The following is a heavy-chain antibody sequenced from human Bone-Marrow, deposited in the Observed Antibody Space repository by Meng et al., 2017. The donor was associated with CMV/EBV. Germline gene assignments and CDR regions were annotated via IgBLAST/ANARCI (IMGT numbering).Heavy chain of an antibody. CDR3: AKLRGRRQLALSDYGMDV. CDR1: GFTFSDHY. CDR2: IRYDGSNK. D-gene: IGHD5-18*01. V-gene: IGHV3-30*02. J-gene: IGHJ6*02. Sequence: GESLKISCAASGFTFSDHYINWVRQAPGKGLEWVAFIRYDGSNKYYADSVKGRFTISRDNSKNTLYLQMNSLRAEDTAVYYCAKLRGRRQLALSDYGMDVWGQGTTVTVSS.